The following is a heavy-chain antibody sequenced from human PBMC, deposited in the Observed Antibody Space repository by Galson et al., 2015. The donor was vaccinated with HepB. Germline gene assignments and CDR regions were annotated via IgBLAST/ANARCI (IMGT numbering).Heavy chain of an antibody. D-gene: IGHD1-14*01. V-gene: IGHV4-34*01. Sequence: SETLSLTCAVYGGSYSGNYWTWIRQPPGKGLEWIGEINHRGTTRYSPSLKRRFTISADTSKNQFSLKVTSVTAAETAVYYCARDSGVAVSGARHHRHYYMDVWGRGTTVTVSS. CDR3: ARDSGVAVSGARHHRHYYMDV. J-gene: IGHJ6*03. CDR1: GGSYSGNY. CDR2: INHRGTT.